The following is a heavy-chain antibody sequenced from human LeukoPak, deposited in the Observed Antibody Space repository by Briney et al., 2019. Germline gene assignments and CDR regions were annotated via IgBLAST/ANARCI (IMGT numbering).Heavy chain of an antibody. Sequence: GGSLRLSCAASGFTFSSYEMNWVRQAPGKGLEWVSSIGPSGGSIFYADSVKGRITISRDNAQNSLHLQLSSLRADDTAVYYCARLAGSRPPWYLDLWGRGTLVTVSS. J-gene: IGHJ2*01. CDR2: IGPSGGSI. CDR1: GFTFSSYE. D-gene: IGHD6-19*01. CDR3: ARLAGSRPPWYLDL. V-gene: IGHV3-21*04.